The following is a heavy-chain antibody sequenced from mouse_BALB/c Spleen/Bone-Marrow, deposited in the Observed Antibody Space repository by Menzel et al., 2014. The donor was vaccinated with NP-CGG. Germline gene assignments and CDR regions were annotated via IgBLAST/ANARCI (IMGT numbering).Heavy chain of an antibody. V-gene: IGHV7-3*02. D-gene: IGHD3-3*01. CDR1: GFTFTDYY. Sequence: EVHLVESGGGLVQPGGSLRLSCATSGFTFTDYYMNWVRQPPGMALEWLGFIRNKANGYTTDYSTSVKGRFTISRDNSQNILYLQMNTLRTEDSATYYCARDVGRLFFDVWGAGTTVTVSS. CDR3: ARDVGRLFFDV. CDR2: IRNKANGYTT. J-gene: IGHJ1*01.